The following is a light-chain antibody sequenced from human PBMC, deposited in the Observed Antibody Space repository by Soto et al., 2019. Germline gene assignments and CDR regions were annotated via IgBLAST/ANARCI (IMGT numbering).Light chain of an antibody. CDR3: SSYTSKSSLI. CDR1: SSDVGGYNY. CDR2: DVS. J-gene: IGLJ2*01. Sequence: QSVLTQPRSVSRSPGQSVTISCTGTSSDVGGYNYVSWYQQYPGKAPKLMIYDVSKRPSGVPDRFSGSKSGNTASLTISGLQAEDEADYYCSSYTSKSSLIFGGGTKVTVL. V-gene: IGLV2-11*01.